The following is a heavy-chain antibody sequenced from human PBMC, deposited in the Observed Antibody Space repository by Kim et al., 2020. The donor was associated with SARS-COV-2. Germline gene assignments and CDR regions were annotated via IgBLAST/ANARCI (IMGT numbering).Heavy chain of an antibody. Sequence: GGSLRLSCAASGFTFSSYAMSWVRQAPGKGLEWVSAISGSGGSTYYADSVKGRFTISRDNSKNTLYLQMNSLRAEDTAVYYCAKGSRDYDYVWGSYRFDYWGQGTLVTVSS. CDR1: GFTFSSYA. CDR2: ISGSGGST. CDR3: AKGSRDYDYVWGSYRFDY. V-gene: IGHV3-23*01. D-gene: IGHD3-16*02. J-gene: IGHJ4*02.